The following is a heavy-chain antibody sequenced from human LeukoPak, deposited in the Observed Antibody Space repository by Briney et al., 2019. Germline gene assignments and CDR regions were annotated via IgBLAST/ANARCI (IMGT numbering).Heavy chain of an antibody. J-gene: IGHJ4*02. D-gene: IGHD3-9*01. CDR3: ARDARPYDILTGYSVYFDY. CDR2: ISSSSSYT. Sequence: KPGGSLRLSCAASGFTFSSYSMNWVRQAPGKGLEWVSSISSSSSYTYYADSVKGRFTISRDNDKNSLYLQMNSLRAEDTAVYYCARDARPYDILTGYSVYFDYWGQGTLVTVSS. V-gene: IGHV3-21*01. CDR1: GFTFSSYS.